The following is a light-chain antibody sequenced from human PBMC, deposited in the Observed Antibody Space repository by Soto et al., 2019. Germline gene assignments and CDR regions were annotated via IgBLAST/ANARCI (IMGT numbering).Light chain of an antibody. CDR3: CSYAGRLVV. Sequence: QSALTQPRSVSGSPGQSVTISCTGTSSDVGGYNYVSWYQQHPGKAPKLMIYDVNKRPSGVPDRFSGSKSGNTASLTISGLQAYDEDDYYCCSYAGRLVVFSAGTEVTAL. V-gene: IGLV2-11*01. CDR1: SSDVGGYNY. CDR2: DVN. J-gene: IGLJ2*01.